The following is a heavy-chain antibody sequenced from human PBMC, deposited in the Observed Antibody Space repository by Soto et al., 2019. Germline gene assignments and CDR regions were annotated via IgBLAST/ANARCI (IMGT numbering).Heavy chain of an antibody. D-gene: IGHD3-22*01. V-gene: IGHV3-11*01. CDR2: ISTSGSPA. Sequence: QVHLVESGGGLVKPGGSLRLCCTVSGFAFRHNYLTWIRQAPGKGLEWLSYISTSGSPAYYADSVKGRFTISTDNAKKSLYLRMDSLRAEDTGVYYCATGGIYYEAWGQGTLVTVSS. J-gene: IGHJ5*02. CDR1: GFAFRHNY. CDR3: ATGGIYYEA.